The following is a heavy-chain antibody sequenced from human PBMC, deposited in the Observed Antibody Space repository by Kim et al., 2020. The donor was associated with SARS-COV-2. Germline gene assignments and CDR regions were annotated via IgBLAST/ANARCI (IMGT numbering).Heavy chain of an antibody. V-gene: IGHV3-30*02. CDR2: K. CDR3: AKAVRSRGFDY. J-gene: IGHJ4*02. D-gene: IGHD2-15*01. Sequence: KYYAESVKGRFTISRDNSKNTLYLQMNSLRAEDTAVYYCAKAVRSRGFDYWGQGTLVTVSS.